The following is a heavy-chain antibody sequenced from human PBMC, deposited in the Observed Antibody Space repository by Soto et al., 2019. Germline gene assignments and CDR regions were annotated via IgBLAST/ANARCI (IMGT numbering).Heavy chain of an antibody. CDR1: GFTFSSYG. D-gene: IGHD3-3*01. J-gene: IGHJ6*02. CDR3: ARAEFCCGSYYYYGIDV. Sequence: QVQLLESGGGVVQPGRSLRLSCAASGFTFSSYGMHWVRQAPGKGLEWVAVIWDGGSSKYYADSVKGRFTISRDNSKNSLYLQMNTLRAEDTGVYYCARAEFCCGSYYYYGIDVWGQGTTVTVSS. CDR2: IWDGGSSK. V-gene: IGHV3-33*01.